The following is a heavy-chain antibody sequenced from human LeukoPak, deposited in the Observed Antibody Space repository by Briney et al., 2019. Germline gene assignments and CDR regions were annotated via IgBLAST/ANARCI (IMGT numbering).Heavy chain of an antibody. J-gene: IGHJ3*02. Sequence: ASVKVSCKASGYTFTSYDINWVRQATGQGLEWMGWMNPNSGNTGYAQKFQGRVTMTRNTSISTAYMELSSLRSEDTAVYYCARDPAGYYDSSGPTFQGGAFDIWGQGTMVTVSS. CDR1: GYTFTSYD. V-gene: IGHV1-8*01. CDR3: ARDPAGYYDSSGPTFQGGAFDI. CDR2: MNPNSGNT. D-gene: IGHD3-22*01.